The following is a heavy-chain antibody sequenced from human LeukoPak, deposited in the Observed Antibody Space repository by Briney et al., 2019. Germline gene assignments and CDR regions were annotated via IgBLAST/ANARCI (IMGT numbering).Heavy chain of an antibody. CDR1: GYTFTGYY. D-gene: IGHD2-2*02. J-gene: IGHJ3*02. V-gene: IGHV1-2*02. Sequence: RRASVKVSCKASGYTFTGYYMHWVRQAPGQGLEWMGWINPNSGGTNYAQKFQGRVTMTRDTSISTAYMELSRLRSDDTAVYYCARGYEHQLLYPPLDAFDIWGQGTMVTVSS. CDR3: ARGYEHQLLYPPLDAFDI. CDR2: INPNSGGT.